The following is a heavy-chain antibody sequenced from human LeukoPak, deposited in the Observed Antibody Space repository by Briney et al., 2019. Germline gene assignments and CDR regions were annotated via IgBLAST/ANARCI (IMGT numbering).Heavy chain of an antibody. D-gene: IGHD6-19*01. CDR1: GISFSSNA. CDR3: ARDKAGGWYATFDY. J-gene: IGHJ4*02. CDR2: ISYHGKNI. Sequence: GGSLRLSCAASGISFSSNAMHWVRQAPGKGLEWVALISYHGKNIQYADSVKGRFTISRDNSKNTLFLQMNSLRVDDTAVYYCARDKAGGWYATFDYWGQETLVTVSS. V-gene: IGHV3-30*04.